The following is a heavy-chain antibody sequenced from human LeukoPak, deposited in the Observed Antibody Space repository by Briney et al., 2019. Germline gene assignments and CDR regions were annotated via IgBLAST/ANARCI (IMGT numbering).Heavy chain of an antibody. CDR2: INPNSGGT. CDR3: ARGAAYCSSTSCYDYSNYVGDY. V-gene: IGHV1-2*02. CDR1: GYIFTGYY. D-gene: IGHD2-2*01. Sequence: ASVKVSCKASGYIFTGYYMHWVRQAPGQGLEWMGWINPNSGGTNYAQKFQGRVTMTRDTSISTAYMELSRLRSDDTAVYYCARGAAYCSSTSCYDYSNYVGDYWGQGTLVTVSS. J-gene: IGHJ4*01.